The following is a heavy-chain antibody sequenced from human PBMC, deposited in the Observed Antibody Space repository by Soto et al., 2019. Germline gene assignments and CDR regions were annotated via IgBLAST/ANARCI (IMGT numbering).Heavy chain of an antibody. V-gene: IGHV4-61*05. CDR3: ARVGGLAARTFDY. CDR2: IYYSGST. J-gene: IGHJ4*02. Sequence: SSETLSLTCTVSGGSISSSTYYWGWIRQPPGKGLEWIGYIYYSGSTNYNPSLKSRVTISVDTSKNQFSLNLRSMSPADTAVYYCARVGGLAARTFDYWGPGTLVTVSS. CDR1: GGSISSSTYY. D-gene: IGHD6-6*01.